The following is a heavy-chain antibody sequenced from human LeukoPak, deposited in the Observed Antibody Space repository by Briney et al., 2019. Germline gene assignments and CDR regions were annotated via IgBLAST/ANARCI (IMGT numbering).Heavy chain of an antibody. CDR1: GFTFTSYA. CDR2: IRATAGTT. V-gene: IGHV3-23*01. Sequence: GGSLRLSCAASGFTFTSYAMTWVRQAPGKGLQWDSTIRATAGTTYYADSVKGRFTISRDNSKNTLYLQMNSLRAEDTAVYYCAKGGYTTYFEYWGQGYLVTVSS. J-gene: IGHJ4*02. D-gene: IGHD6-13*01. CDR3: AKGGYTTYFEY.